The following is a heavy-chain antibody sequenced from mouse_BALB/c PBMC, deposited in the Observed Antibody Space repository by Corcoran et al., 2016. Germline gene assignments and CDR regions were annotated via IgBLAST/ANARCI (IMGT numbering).Heavy chain of an antibody. J-gene: IGHJ4*01. CDR1: WYTFTNYG. CDR3: ARGPPYAMDY. Sequence: QIQLVQYGPALTTPAETVTISSKASWYTFTNYGMNWVKQAPGRGLKWMGWINPYTGEPTYADDFKGRFAFSLETSASTAYLQINNLKNEDTATYFCARGPPYAMDYWGQGTSVTVSS. V-gene: IGHV9-3-1*01. CDR2: INPYTGEP.